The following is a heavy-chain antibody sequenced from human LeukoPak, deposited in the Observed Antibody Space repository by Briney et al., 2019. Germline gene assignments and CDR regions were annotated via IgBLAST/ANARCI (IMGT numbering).Heavy chain of an antibody. J-gene: IGHJ5*02. V-gene: IGHV1-46*01. CDR2: INPSGGST. CDR3: ARDRSITMVRGVIGWFDP. CDR1: GYTFTTYY. Sequence: ASVKVSCKASGYTFTTYYMHWVRQAPGQGLEWMGIINPSGGSTSYAQKFQGRLTMTRDISTSTVYMELSSLRSEDTAVYYCARDRSITMVRGVIGWFDPWGQGTPVTVSS. D-gene: IGHD3-10*01.